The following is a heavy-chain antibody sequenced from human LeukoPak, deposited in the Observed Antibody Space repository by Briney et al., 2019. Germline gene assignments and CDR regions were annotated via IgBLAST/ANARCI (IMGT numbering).Heavy chain of an antibody. J-gene: IGHJ6*02. Sequence: GGSLRPSCAASGFTVSSNYMIWVRQAPGKGLEWVSVIYSGGYTYYADSVKGRFTISRDNSKNTLYLEMNSLRAEHTAVYYCAKAVINYDILTGYGRYYGMDVWGQGTTVTVS. CDR2: IYSGGYT. CDR3: AKAVINYDILTGYGRYYGMDV. D-gene: IGHD3-9*01. V-gene: IGHV3-66*02. CDR1: GFTVSSNY.